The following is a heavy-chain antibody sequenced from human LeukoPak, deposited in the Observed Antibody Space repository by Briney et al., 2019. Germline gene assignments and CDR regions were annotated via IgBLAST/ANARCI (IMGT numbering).Heavy chain of an antibody. CDR3: ARDGGSGSPLGGHYYYGMDV. D-gene: IGHD3-10*01. CDR1: GFTVSGLC. CDR2: LYTGDNT. J-gene: IGHJ6*02. V-gene: IGHV3-66*01. Sequence: GGFLRLSCAASGFTVSGLCMSWVRQAPGKGLEWVAFLYTGDNTYYADSVKDRFTISRDNSKSTLYLQMNSLRAEDTAVYYCARDGGSGSPLGGHYYYGMDVWGQGTTVTVSS.